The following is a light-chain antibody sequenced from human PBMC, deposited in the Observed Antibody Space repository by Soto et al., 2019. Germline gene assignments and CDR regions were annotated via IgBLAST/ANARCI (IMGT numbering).Light chain of an antibody. J-gene: IGKJ1*01. V-gene: IGKV1-5*03. Sequence: DIQMTQSPSTLSASVGDGVTLTCRASQSISSWLAWYQQKPGKAPKLLIYKASTLKSGVPSRFSGSGSGTEFTLTISSLQPDDFATYYCQHYNSYSEAFGQGTKVDIK. CDR3: QHYNSYSEA. CDR1: QSISSW. CDR2: KAS.